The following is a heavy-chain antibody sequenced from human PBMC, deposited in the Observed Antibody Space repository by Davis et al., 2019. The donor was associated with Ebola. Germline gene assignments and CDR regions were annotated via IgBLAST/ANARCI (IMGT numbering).Heavy chain of an antibody. D-gene: IGHD3-3*01. Sequence: GESLKISCAASGFTFSSYWMSWVRQAPGKGLEWVANIKQDGSEKYYVDSVKGRFTISRDNAKNSLYLQMNSLRAEDTAVYYCARGGIGGIFGVVNYYGMDVWGQGTTVTVSS. CDR3: ARGGIGGIFGVVNYYGMDV. J-gene: IGHJ6*02. CDR1: GFTFSSYW. CDR2: IKQDGSEK. V-gene: IGHV3-7*01.